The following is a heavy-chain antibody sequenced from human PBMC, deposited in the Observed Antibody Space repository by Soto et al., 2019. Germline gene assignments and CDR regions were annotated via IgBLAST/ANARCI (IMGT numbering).Heavy chain of an antibody. V-gene: IGHV1-58*01. D-gene: IGHD3-10*01. Sequence: GAPVTVSCAACVLTITSSAVQWVRQARGQRLEWIGWIVVGSGNTNYAQKFQGRVTITADESTSTAYMELSSLRSEDTAVYYCARDPDLWLGERKTYGMDVWGQGTTVTVSS. CDR2: IVVGSGNT. J-gene: IGHJ6*02. CDR1: VLTITSSA. CDR3: ARDPDLWLGERKTYGMDV.